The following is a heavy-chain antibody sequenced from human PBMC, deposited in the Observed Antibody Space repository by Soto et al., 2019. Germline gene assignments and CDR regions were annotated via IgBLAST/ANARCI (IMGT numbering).Heavy chain of an antibody. V-gene: IGHV5-51*01. Sequence: KVSCKASGYSFTTYWIGWVRQMPGKGLEWMGTIYPGDSDTRYSPSFQGQVTISADKSTSTAYLQWSSLKASDSSMFYCARKDIAGNSVDFWGQGTLVTVSS. J-gene: IGHJ4*02. D-gene: IGHD6-13*01. CDR2: IYPGDSDT. CDR3: ARKDIAGNSVDF. CDR1: GYSFTTYW.